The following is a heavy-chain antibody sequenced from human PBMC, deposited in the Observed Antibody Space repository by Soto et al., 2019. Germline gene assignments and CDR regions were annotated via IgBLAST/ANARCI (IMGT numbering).Heavy chain of an antibody. CDR3: ARPKGLHGGYPPNDAFDI. J-gene: IGHJ3*02. CDR2: ISGSGGST. D-gene: IGHD5-12*01. CDR1: GFTFSSYA. Sequence: GGSLRLSCAASGFTFSSYAMSWVRQAPGKGLEWVSAISGSGGSTYYADSVKGRFTISRDNSKNTLYLQMNSLRAEDTAVYYCARPKGLHGGYPPNDAFDIWGQGTMVTVSS. V-gene: IGHV3-23*01.